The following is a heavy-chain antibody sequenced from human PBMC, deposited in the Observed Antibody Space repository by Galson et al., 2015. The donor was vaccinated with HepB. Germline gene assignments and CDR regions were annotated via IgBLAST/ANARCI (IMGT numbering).Heavy chain of an antibody. V-gene: IGHV3-30*04. CDR2: ISYDGSNE. Sequence: SLRLSCAASGFTLSSYAMHWVRQAPGKGLEWVAVISYDGSNEYYGESVKGRFTISRDNSKNTLYLQIYSLRPEDTAVYYCAREALVRGAVSAPSDHSGQGTLVPVSS. CDR1: GFTLSSYA. D-gene: IGHD3-10*01. CDR3: AREALVRGAVSAPSDH. J-gene: IGHJ5*02.